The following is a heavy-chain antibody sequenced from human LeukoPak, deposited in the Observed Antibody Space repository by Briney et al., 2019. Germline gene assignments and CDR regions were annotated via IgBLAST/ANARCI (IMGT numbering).Heavy chain of an antibody. CDR3: ARGTIYYYDSSGYHYFDY. D-gene: IGHD3-22*01. V-gene: IGHV1-2*06. J-gene: IGHJ4*02. CDR1: GYTFTGYY. CDR2: INPNSGGT. Sequence: GASVKVSCKASGYTFTGYYMHWVRQAPGQGLEWMGRINPNSGGTNYAQKFQGRVTMTRDTSISTAYMELSRLRSDDTAVYYCARGTIYYYDSSGYHYFDYWGQGTLVTVSS.